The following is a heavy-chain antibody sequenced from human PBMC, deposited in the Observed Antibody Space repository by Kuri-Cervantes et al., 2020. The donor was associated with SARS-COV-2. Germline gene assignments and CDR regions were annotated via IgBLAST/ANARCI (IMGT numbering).Heavy chain of an antibody. D-gene: IGHD3-22*01. V-gene: IGHV3-38-3*01. Sequence: GGSLRLSCAASGFTFSSYSMNWVRQAPGKGLEWVSSISGGSTYYADSRKGRFTISRDNSKNTLYLQMNSLRAEDTAVYYCAKDPRDYYDSSGYYQYYDYWGQGTLVTVSS. CDR3: AKDPRDYYDSSGYYQYYDY. J-gene: IGHJ4*02. CDR1: GFTFSSYS. CDR2: ISGGST.